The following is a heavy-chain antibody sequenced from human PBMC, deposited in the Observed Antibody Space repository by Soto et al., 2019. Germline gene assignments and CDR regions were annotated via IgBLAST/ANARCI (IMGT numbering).Heavy chain of an antibody. CDR2: IIPIFGTA. V-gene: IGHV1-69*13. J-gene: IGHJ5*02. D-gene: IGHD1-26*01. CDR3: ARSSGSFPYNWFDP. Sequence: SVKVSCKASAGTFSSYAISWVRQAPGQGLEWMGGIIPIFGTANYAQKFQGRVTITADESTSTAYMELSSLRSEDTAVYYCARSSGSFPYNWFDPWGQGTLVTVSS. CDR1: AGTFSSYA.